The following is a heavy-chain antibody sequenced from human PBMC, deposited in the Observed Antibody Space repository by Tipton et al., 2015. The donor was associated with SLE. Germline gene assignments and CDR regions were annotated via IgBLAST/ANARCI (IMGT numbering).Heavy chain of an antibody. J-gene: IGHJ4*02. CDR1: GFTFSSYA. Sequence: GSLRLSCAASGFTFSSYAMHWVRQAPGKGLEYVSAISSNGGSTYYADSVKGRFTISRDNSKNTLYLQMGSLRAEDMAVYYCARATGDHWGQGTLVTVSS. D-gene: IGHD2-8*02. V-gene: IGHV3-64*02. CDR3: ARATGDH. CDR2: ISSNGGST.